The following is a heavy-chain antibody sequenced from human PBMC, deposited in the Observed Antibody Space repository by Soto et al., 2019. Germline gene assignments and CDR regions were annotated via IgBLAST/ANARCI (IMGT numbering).Heavy chain of an antibody. V-gene: IGHV3-23*01. D-gene: IGHD4-17*01. Sequence: GGSLRLSCAASGFTFSSYAMSWVRQAPGKGLEWVSAISGSGGSTYYADSVKGRFTISRDNSKNTLYLQMNSLRAEDTAVYYCAKDHQHDYGDPNWFDPWGQGTLVTVS. CDR1: GFTFSSYA. J-gene: IGHJ5*02. CDR2: ISGSGGST. CDR3: AKDHQHDYGDPNWFDP.